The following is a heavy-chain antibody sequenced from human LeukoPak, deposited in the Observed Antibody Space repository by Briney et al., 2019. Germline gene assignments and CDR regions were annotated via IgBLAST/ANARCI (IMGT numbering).Heavy chain of an antibody. Sequence: GGSLRLSCAAPGFTFSSFAMSWVRQAPGKGLEWVSAISGSGDSTHYADSVKGRFTISRDNSKNTLYLQMDSLRAEDTAVYYCAKGYYYHSSGYQYLDYWGQGTLVTVSS. CDR1: GFTFSSFA. D-gene: IGHD3-22*01. J-gene: IGHJ4*02. V-gene: IGHV3-23*01. CDR2: ISGSGDST. CDR3: AKGYYYHSSGYQYLDY.